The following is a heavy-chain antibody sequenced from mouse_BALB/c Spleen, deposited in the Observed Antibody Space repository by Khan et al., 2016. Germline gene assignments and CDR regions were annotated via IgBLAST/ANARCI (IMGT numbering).Heavy chain of an antibody. D-gene: IGHD2-13*01. J-gene: IGHJ4*01. CDR2: IIYSGST. CDR1: GYSITSDYA. V-gene: IGHV3-2*02. CDR3: ASDRPDYSMDY. Sequence: VQLQESGPGLMKPSQSLSLTCTVTGYSITSDYAWNWIRQFPGNKLEWMGYIIYSGSTTYTPSLKSRISITRDTSKNQFFLQLNSVTTEDKATYYCASDRPDYSMDYWGQGTTVTVSS.